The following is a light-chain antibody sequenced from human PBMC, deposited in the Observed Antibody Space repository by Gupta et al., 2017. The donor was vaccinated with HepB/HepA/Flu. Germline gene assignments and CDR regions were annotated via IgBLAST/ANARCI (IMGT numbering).Light chain of an antibody. CDR2: GAS. CDR1: QSVRTN. CDR3: QYLGY. Sequence: DIVMTQSTATLSVSPGERVTLSCRASQSVRTNLAWYQHKPGQSPRLLIHGASIRATGIPPRFSGSGFGTEFALTIRSLQPEDLGVYYCQYLGYFGQGTKLEIK. J-gene: IGKJ2*01. V-gene: IGKV3-15*01.